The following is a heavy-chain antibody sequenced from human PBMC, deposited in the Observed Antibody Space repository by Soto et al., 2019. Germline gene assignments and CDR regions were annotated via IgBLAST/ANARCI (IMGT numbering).Heavy chain of an antibody. CDR3: ARNVGSSGSSRWFDT. V-gene: IGHV3-33*01. CDR2: IWYDGTAT. J-gene: IGHJ5*02. CDR1: GFTLSNYG. Sequence: QVQLVESGGGVVQPGRSLTLSCVASGFTLSNYGMHWFRQAPGKGLEWVAVIWYDGTATYSADSVKGRFSISRDNAKNELCLQLRSLRAEDTAVYYCARNVGSSGSSRWFDTWGQGTLVTVSS. D-gene: IGHD3-10*01.